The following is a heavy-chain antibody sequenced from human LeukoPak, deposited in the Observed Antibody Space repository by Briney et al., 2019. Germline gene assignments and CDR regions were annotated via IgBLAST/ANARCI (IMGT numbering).Heavy chain of an antibody. CDR3: AKEGELKDFDY. Sequence: GGSLRLSCAASGFTFSSYSMNWVRQAPGKGLEWVSSISSSSSDIYYADSVKGRFTISRDNSKNTLYLQMTSLRAEDTAVYYCAKEGELKDFDYWGQGTLVTVSS. V-gene: IGHV3-21*04. CDR1: GFTFSSYS. CDR2: ISSSSSDI. J-gene: IGHJ4*02. D-gene: IGHD1-26*01.